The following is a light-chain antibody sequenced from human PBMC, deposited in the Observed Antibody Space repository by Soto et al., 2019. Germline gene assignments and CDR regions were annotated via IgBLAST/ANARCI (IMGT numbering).Light chain of an antibody. Sequence: ENVLTQSPGTLSLTPGARVPLACRASHRVSSYLAWYQQRPGQAPRLLIYGASTRATGIPARFSGSASGTEFTLTISSLQSEDFAIYYCQQYNNWPLTFGGGTKVDIK. V-gene: IGKV3-15*01. CDR2: GAS. J-gene: IGKJ4*01. CDR1: HRVSSY. CDR3: QQYNNWPLT.